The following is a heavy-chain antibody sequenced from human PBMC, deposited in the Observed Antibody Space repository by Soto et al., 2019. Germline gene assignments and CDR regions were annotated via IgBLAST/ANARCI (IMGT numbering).Heavy chain of an antibody. V-gene: IGHV3-43*01. CDR3: AKDSGSSFFGNFDF. J-gene: IGHJ4*02. CDR1: GFTFDDYT. CDR2: TTWDGGRT. Sequence: PGGSLRLSCAASGFTFDDYTMHWVRQATGKGLEWVSLTTWDGGRTYYADSVKGRFAISRDNSKNSLYLQMNSLTTEDTALYYCAKDSGSSFFGNFDFWGQGTLVTVSS. D-gene: IGHD3-3*01.